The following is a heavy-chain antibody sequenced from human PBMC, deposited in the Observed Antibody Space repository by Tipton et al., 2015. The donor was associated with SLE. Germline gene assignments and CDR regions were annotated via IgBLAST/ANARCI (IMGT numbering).Heavy chain of an antibody. Sequence: QLVQSGPEVKKPGSSVKVSCKASGYTFTVYYMHWLRQAPGQGLEWMGWINPNSGGTNYAQKFQGRVTMTRDTSISTAYMELSRLRSDDTAVYYCARGGRPSSSWNNWFDPWGQGTLVTVSS. J-gene: IGHJ5*02. CDR1: GYTFTVYY. CDR2: INPNSGGT. CDR3: ARGGRPSSSWNNWFDP. D-gene: IGHD6-13*01. V-gene: IGHV1-2*02.